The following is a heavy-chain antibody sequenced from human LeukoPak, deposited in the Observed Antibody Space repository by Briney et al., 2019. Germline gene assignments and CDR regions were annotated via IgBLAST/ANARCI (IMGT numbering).Heavy chain of an antibody. Sequence: PGGSLRLSCAASGFTFSSYAMSWVRQAPGKGLEWVSAISGSGGSTYYADSVKGRFTISRDNSKNTLYLQMNSLRAEDTAVYYCAKDPRLCSSTSCYTRNWLDPWGQGTLVTVSS. D-gene: IGHD2-2*02. CDR3: AKDPRLCSSTSCYTRNWLDP. CDR1: GFTFSSYA. J-gene: IGHJ5*02. CDR2: ISGSGGST. V-gene: IGHV3-23*01.